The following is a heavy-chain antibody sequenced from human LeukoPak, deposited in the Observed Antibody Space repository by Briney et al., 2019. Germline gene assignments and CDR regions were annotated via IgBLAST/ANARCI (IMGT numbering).Heavy chain of an antibody. CDR1: GFKFADYD. V-gene: IGHV3-49*05. D-gene: IGHD5-24*01. CDR2: IRNTIYGGTI. J-gene: IGHJ6*02. Sequence: KPGGSLRLSCSVSGFKFADYDMSWLRQAPGKGLEWVGFIRNTIYGGTIKYAAAVKGRFSISRDDSKSIAYLQMNNLQSEDTAVYFCSRSTWRYTMDVWGQGTTVTVSS. CDR3: SRSTWRYTMDV.